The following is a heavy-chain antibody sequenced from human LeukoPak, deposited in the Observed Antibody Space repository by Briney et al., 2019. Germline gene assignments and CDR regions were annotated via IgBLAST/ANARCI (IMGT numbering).Heavy chain of an antibody. J-gene: IGHJ4*02. CDR2: ISSGSSYI. D-gene: IGHD2-15*01. Sequence: PGGSLRLSCAASGFTFSTYAMSWVRQAPGKGLEWVSSISSGSSYIYYADSLKGRFTVSRDNAKNSLYLQMNSLRAEDTAVYYCAKSGLNRFDYWGQGTLVTVSS. CDR3: AKSGLNRFDY. CDR1: GFTFSTYA. V-gene: IGHV3-21*04.